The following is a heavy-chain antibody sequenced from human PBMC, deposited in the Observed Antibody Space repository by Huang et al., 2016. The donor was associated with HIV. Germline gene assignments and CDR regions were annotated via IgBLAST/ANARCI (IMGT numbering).Heavy chain of an antibody. CDR1: GVSISNSRYY. CDR2: IYYRGST. CDR3: SRQDEKGYCAGDCSNHYYFGLDV. Sequence: QLQLQESGPGLVKPSETLSLTCTVSGVSISNSRYYWGWIRQPPGKGLEYIGSIYYRGSTYYNPSLKIRITVSIDWSKNQFCLKLNSVTAADTAVYYCSRQDEKGYCAGDCSNHYYFGLDVWGHGTTVTVS. D-gene: IGHD2-21*02. J-gene: IGHJ6*02. V-gene: IGHV4-39*01.